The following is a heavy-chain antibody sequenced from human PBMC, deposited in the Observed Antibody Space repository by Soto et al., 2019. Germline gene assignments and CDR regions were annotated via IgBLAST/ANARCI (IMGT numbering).Heavy chain of an antibody. J-gene: IGHJ4*02. CDR3: ARILGLVPEFTY. V-gene: IGHV3-30-3*01. CDR1: GFTFSSYA. D-gene: IGHD6-19*01. Sequence: QVQLVESGGGVVQPGRSLRLSCAASGFTFSSYAMHWVRQAPGKGLEWKAVISYDGSNKYYADSVKGRFTISRDNAKNALDQQINSLRAKDTAVYYSARILGLVPEFTYWGQGTLVTVSS. CDR2: ISYDGSNK.